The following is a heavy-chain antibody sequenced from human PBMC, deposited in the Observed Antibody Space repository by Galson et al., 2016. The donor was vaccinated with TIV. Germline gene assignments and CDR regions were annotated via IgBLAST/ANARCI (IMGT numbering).Heavy chain of an antibody. CDR2: ISASGGST. CDR3: AKDQTNYVVADGTSDF. J-gene: IGHJ4*02. V-gene: IGHV3-23*01. Sequence: SLRLSCAASGFTLSRYAMRWVRQAPGKGLRWVSDISASGGSTYYADSVKGRFTISRDNSKNTLYLQMNSLRAEDTAVYYCAKDQTNYVVADGTSDFWGRGTLVTVSS. D-gene: IGHD2-2*01. CDR1: GFTLSRYA.